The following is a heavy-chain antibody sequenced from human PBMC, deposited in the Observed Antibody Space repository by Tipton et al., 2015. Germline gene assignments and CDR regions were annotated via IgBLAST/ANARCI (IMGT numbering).Heavy chain of an antibody. CDR3: VKKLRVDGYDY. D-gene: IGHD5-24*01. J-gene: IGHJ4*02. Sequence: SLRLSCAASEFSVSGYWMSWVRQAPGRGLEWVSRINGDGSSTTYAGSVKDRFTISRDNAKNTLYLQINSLRADDTAVYFCVKKLRVDGYDYWGQGTLVTVSS. V-gene: IGHV3-74*03. CDR1: EFSVSGYW. CDR2: INGDGSST.